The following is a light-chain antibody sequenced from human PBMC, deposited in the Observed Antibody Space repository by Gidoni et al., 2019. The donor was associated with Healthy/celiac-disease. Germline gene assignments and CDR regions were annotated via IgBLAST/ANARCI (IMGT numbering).Light chain of an antibody. V-gene: IGLV2-14*01. J-gene: IGLJ2*01. CDR1: SSDVGGYNS. CDR3: SSYTSSSTL. Sequence: QSALTQPASVSGSPGQSITISCTGTSSDVGGYNSVSWYQQHPGNAPKLMIYEVSNRPSGVSNRFSGSKSGNTASLTISGLQAEDEADYYCSSYTSSSTLFGGGTKLTVL. CDR2: EVS.